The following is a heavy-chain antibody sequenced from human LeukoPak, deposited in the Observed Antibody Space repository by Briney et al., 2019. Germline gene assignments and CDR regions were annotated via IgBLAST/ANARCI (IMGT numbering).Heavy chain of an antibody. CDR3: ALIAAASFDY. V-gene: IGHV4-59*01. CDR2: IYYSGST. J-gene: IGHJ4*02. D-gene: IGHD6-13*01. Sequence: SETLSLSCTDSGGSISSYYWSWIPQPPGKGLEWIGYIYYSGSTNYNPSLKSRVTISVDTSKNQFSLKLSSVTAADTAVYYCALIAAASFDYWGQGTLVTVSS. CDR1: GGSISSYY.